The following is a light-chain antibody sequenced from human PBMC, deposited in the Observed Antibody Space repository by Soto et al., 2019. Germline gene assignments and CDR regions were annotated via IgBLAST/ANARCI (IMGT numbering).Light chain of an antibody. V-gene: IGLV2-23*02. Sequence: QSVLTQPASVSGSPGQSITISCTGASSDVGSYNLVSWYHQHPGKAPKLMIYEVSKRPSGVSTRFSGSKSGNTASLTISGLQAEDEADYYCCSYAGSSSFYVFGTGTKLTVL. CDR3: CSYAGSSSFYV. J-gene: IGLJ1*01. CDR1: SSDVGSYNL. CDR2: EVS.